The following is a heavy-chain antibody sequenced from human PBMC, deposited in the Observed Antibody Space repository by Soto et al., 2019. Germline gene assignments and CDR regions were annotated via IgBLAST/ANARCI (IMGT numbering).Heavy chain of an antibody. CDR3: AKDRRGGGNSALYFDF. CDR2: ISATGGGT. J-gene: IGHJ5*01. Sequence: GGSLRLSGAASGFKFSNYAISWVRQAPWKGLEWVSLISATGGGTYYADSVKGRFTISRDNSHNTLYLEVHSLTAEDTAVYYCAKDRRGGGNSALYFDFWGQGAHVTVSS. V-gene: IGHV3-23*01. CDR1: GFKFSNYA. D-gene: IGHD3-10*01.